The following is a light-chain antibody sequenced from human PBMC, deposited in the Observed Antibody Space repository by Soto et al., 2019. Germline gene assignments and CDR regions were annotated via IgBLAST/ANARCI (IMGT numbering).Light chain of an antibody. CDR2: AAS. CDR1: QGVARY. V-gene: IGKV1-9*01. Sequence: DIQLNQSPSFLSASVGDRFTSTCRASQGVARYFAWYQQKAGKAPKLLIHAASTLQSGVSSRFSGSGSGTEFTLTISSLQPEDFAAYYCQQLNSYQLTFGGGTKVDIK. J-gene: IGKJ4*01. CDR3: QQLNSYQLT.